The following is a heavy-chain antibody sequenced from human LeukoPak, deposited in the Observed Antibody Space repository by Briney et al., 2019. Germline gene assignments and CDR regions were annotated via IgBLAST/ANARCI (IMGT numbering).Heavy chain of an antibody. CDR1: AFTFSDYS. Sequence: PGGSLRLSCAASAFTFSDYSMNWVRQAPGKGLKWVSYISGRSSTIYYADPVKGRFTISRDNAKSSMYLRMNSLRAEDTAVYYCARDRLKSGSYYFDYWGRGVLVTVAS. V-gene: IGHV3-48*01. CDR2: ISGRSSTI. J-gene: IGHJ4*02. CDR3: ARDRLKSGSYYFDY. D-gene: IGHD1-26*01.